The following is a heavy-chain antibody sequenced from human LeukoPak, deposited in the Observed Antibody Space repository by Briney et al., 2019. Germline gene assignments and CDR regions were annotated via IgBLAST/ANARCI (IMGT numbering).Heavy chain of an antibody. J-gene: IGHJ4*02. CDR2: ISSSGRTI. CDR1: GFTFSDYY. CDR3: TRHHTDGYNFWY. D-gene: IGHD5-24*01. Sequence: GGSLRLSCAASGFTFSDYYMSWVRQAPGKGLEWLSYISSSGRTIYYVDSVKGRFTVSRDNAQNSLYLQMYSLRAEDTAVYYCTRHHTDGYNFWYWGPGALVTVSS. V-gene: IGHV3-11*04.